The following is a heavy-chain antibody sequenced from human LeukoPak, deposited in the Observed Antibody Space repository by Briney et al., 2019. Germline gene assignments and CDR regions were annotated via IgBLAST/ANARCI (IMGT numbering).Heavy chain of an antibody. CDR1: GFIFSSYA. V-gene: IGHV3-23*01. J-gene: IGHJ4*02. D-gene: IGHD3-22*01. Sequence: GVSLRLSCAASGFIFSSYAMGWVRQAPGKGLEWVSTITGSSGSTYYADSVKGRFTISRDNSKSTLYLQMNSLRAEDTAVYNCAKDPHYDSSGYNYQGYFDYWGQGTLVTVSS. CDR2: ITGSSGST. CDR3: AKDPHYDSSGYNYQGYFDY.